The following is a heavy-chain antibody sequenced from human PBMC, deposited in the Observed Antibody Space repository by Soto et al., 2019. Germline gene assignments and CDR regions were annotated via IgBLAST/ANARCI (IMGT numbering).Heavy chain of an antibody. J-gene: IGHJ6*03. Sequence: GGSLRLSCAASGFTFSSYAMSWVRQAPGKGLEWVSAISGSGGSTYYADSVKGRFTISRDNSKNTLYLQMNSLRAEDTAVYYCAMGLGYCSGGSCYPISRYYYMDVWGRGTTVTVSS. CDR3: AMGLGYCSGGSCYPISRYYYMDV. D-gene: IGHD2-15*01. CDR1: GFTFSSYA. CDR2: ISGSGGST. V-gene: IGHV3-23*01.